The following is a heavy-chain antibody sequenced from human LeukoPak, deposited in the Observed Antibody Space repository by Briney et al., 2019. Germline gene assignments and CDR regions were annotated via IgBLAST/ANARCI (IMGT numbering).Heavy chain of an antibody. V-gene: IGHV3-7*01. CDR2: MNIDGSEK. D-gene: IGHD1-26*01. CDR1: GFTFSNYW. Sequence: GWSLTLSCAASGFTFSNYWMGWVRQTPGKRLEWVANMNIDGSEKYYADSVKGRFSISRDNARNSVYLQMASLRVEDTAVYYCARDPVEWELLLDYWGQGTLVTVSS. CDR3: ARDPVEWELLLDY. J-gene: IGHJ4*02.